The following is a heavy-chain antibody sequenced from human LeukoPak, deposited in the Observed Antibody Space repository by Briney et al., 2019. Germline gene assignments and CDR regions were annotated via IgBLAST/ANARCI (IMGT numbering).Heavy chain of an antibody. CDR3: ARYTATETLYY. D-gene: IGHD1-14*01. CDR2: IYSGGST. J-gene: IGHJ4*02. Sequence: GGSLRLSCAASGFTFSSNYMSWVRQAPGKGLEWVSVIYSGGSTYYSDSVKGRFTISRDNSKNTLYLQMNSLRAEDTAVYYCARYTATETLYYWGQGTLVTVSS. V-gene: IGHV3-66*01. CDR1: GFTFSSNY.